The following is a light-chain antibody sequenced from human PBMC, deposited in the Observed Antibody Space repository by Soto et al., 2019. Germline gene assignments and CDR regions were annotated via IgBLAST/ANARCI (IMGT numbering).Light chain of an antibody. V-gene: IGKV4-1*01. Sequence: DIVMTQSPESLAVSLGERATINCKSSQSVLYSSNNKNYLAWYQQKSGQPPKLLINSASSRESGVPDRFSGSGSGTDFTLAISRLQAEDVAVYYCQQYYTTPYTFGQGTKLEIK. J-gene: IGKJ2*01. CDR2: SAS. CDR1: QSVLYSSNNKNY. CDR3: QQYYTTPYT.